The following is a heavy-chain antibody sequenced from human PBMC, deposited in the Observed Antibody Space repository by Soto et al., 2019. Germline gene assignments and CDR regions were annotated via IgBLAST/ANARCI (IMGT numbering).Heavy chain of an antibody. V-gene: IGHV4-31*03. CDR3: ARGEVLPAASLDY. Sequence: TLSLTCTVSGGSISSGGYYWSWIRRRPGKGLEWIGDIHYSGSTFYNPSLKSRVTISVDTSENQFSLKLSSMTAADTAVYYCARGEVLPAASLDYWGQGTLVPASS. CDR1: GGSISSGGYY. CDR2: IHYSGST. D-gene: IGHD2-2*01. J-gene: IGHJ4*02.